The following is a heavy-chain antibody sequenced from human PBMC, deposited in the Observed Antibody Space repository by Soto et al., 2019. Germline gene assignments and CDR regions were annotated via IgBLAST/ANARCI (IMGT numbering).Heavy chain of an antibody. CDR2: IYYTGST. CDR3: AREGNLGRWIQPLDS. Sequence: SETLSLTCTVSGDSITSYYWSWIRQPPGKGQEWLGYIYYTGSTTYNPSLKSRVTMSVDTSKNHFSLKLISVTTADTAVYFCAREGNLGRWIQPLDSWGQGTLVTVSS. J-gene: IGHJ4*02. D-gene: IGHD2-2*03. CDR1: GDSITSYY. V-gene: IGHV4-59*01.